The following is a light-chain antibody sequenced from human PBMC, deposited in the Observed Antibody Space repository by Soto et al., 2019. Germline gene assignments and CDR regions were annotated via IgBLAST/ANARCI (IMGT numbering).Light chain of an antibody. CDR2: STN. J-gene: IGLJ2*01. CDR1: SGSVSTTYY. Sequence: QTVVTQEPSVSVSPGGTVTLTCGWTSGSVSTTYYPSWYQQTPGQAPRTLIYSTNIRSSGVPDRFSGSILGNKAALTITGAQADDESDYHCMLYMGGGLVVFGGGTKLTVL. CDR3: MLYMGGGLVV. V-gene: IGLV8-61*01.